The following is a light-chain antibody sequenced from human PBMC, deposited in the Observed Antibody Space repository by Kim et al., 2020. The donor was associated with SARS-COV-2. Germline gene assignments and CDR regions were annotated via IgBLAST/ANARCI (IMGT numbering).Light chain of an antibody. CDR2: KVS. CDR3: MQGTHWPPWT. CDR1: QSLVYSDGYTY. J-gene: IGKJ1*01. V-gene: IGKV2-30*01. Sequence: DVVMTQSPLSLPVTLGQPASISCRSSQSLVYSDGYTYLDWFRQRPGQSPRRLIYKVSNRDSGVPDRFSGSGSGTNFTLKISRVEAEDVGVYYGMQGTHWPPWTFGQGTKVDIK.